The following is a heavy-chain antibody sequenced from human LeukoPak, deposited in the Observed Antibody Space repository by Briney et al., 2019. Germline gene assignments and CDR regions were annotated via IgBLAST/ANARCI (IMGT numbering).Heavy chain of an antibody. Sequence: RASVRVSCKASGYTFSDYYIHWVRQAPGQGLEWMGWINPNTGGTNYAQRFQGRVTMTRDTSISTAYMELSRLRSDDTAVYYCARGLNRITILGVAPEYFQHWGQGTLVPVSS. CDR1: GYTFSDYY. D-gene: IGHD3-3*01. CDR2: INPNTGGT. V-gene: IGHV1-2*02. CDR3: ARGLNRITILGVAPEYFQH. J-gene: IGHJ1*01.